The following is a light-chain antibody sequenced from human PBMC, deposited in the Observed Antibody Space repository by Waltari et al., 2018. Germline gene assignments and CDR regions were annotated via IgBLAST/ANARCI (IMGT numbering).Light chain of an antibody. CDR2: EVN. J-gene: IGLJ2*01. Sequence: QSALTQPASVSGSPGQSLTISCTGTSSDVGFYNLVSWYQQHPGKAPKLIIFEVNKRPSGISNLVSASKSGNTASLTISALQAEDEADYYCCSYAGSNTFVLFGGGTTLTVL. CDR1: SSDVGFYNL. V-gene: IGLV2-23*02. CDR3: CSYAGSNTFVL.